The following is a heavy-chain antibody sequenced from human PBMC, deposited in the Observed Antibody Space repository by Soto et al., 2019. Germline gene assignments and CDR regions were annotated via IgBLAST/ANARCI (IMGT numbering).Heavy chain of an antibody. CDR3: ASRGGNPEDYYYGMDV. D-gene: IGHD2-15*01. CDR1: GYTFTSYG. Sequence: ASVKVSCKASGYTFTSYGFTWVRQAPGQGLEWMGWISAYNGNTNYAQKLQGRVTMTTDTLTSTAHMELRSLRSDDTAVYYCASRGGNPEDYYYGMDVWGQGTTVTVSS. J-gene: IGHJ6*02. CDR2: ISAYNGNT. V-gene: IGHV1-18*01.